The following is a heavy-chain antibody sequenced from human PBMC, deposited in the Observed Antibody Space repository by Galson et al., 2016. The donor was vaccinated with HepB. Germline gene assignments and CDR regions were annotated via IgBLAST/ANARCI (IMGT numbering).Heavy chain of an antibody. CDR3: AREEMVVGGAMDV. Sequence: SETLSLTCAMDGGSFSGYFWAWIRQTPGKGLEWLGEISPEGSTNYHPSVKSRVTISEDRSKNKFSLNLRSVTAADTGVYYCAREEMVVGGAMDVWGKGTTVTVSS. D-gene: IGHD2-8*01. V-gene: IGHV4-34*01. CDR1: GGSFSGYF. J-gene: IGHJ6*03. CDR2: ISPEGST.